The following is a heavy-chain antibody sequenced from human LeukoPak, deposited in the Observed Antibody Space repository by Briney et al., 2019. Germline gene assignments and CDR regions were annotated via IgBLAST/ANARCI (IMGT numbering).Heavy chain of an antibody. CDR3: AASNSSSYYGMDV. CDR1: GLTFTSSA. V-gene: IGHV1-58*02. CDR2: IVVGSGNT. D-gene: IGHD6-13*01. J-gene: IGHJ6*02. Sequence: SVKVSCKASGLTFTSSAMQWVRQARGQRLEWIGWIVVGSGNTNYAQKFQERVTITRDMSTSTAYMELSSLRSEDTAVYYCAASNSSSYYGMDVWGQGTTVTVSS.